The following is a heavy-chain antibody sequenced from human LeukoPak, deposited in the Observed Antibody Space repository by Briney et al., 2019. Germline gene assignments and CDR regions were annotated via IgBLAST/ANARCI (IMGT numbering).Heavy chain of an antibody. CDR2: IHYSGST. CDR3: AMTTVVTSDPYFDY. CDR1: GGSISSSSYY. J-gene: IGHJ4*02. Sequence: PSETLSLTCTVSGGSISSSSYYWGWIRQPPGKGLEWIGSIHYSGSTYYNPSLKSRVTISVDTSKNHFSLKLSSVTAADTAVYYCAMTTVVTSDPYFDYWGQGTLVTVSS. V-gene: IGHV4-39*02. D-gene: IGHD4-23*01.